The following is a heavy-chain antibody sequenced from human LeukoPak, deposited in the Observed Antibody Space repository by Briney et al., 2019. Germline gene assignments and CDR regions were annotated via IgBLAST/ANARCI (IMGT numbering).Heavy chain of an antibody. CDR1: GFTFSSYG. CDR2: IWYDGSNK. Sequence: GGSLRLSCAASGFTFSSYGMHWVRQAPGKGLEWVAVIWYDGSNKYYADSVKGRFTISRDNAKNSLYLQMNSLRAEDTALYYCAKDSLSTDDSSGYYVGVFDYWGQGTLVTVSS. J-gene: IGHJ4*02. D-gene: IGHD3-22*01. CDR3: AKDSLSTDDSSGYYVGVFDY. V-gene: IGHV3-33*03.